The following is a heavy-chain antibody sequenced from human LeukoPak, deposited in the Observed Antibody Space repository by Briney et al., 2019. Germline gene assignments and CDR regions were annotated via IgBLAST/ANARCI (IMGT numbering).Heavy chain of an antibody. CDR1: GFTLTGYS. J-gene: IGHJ4*02. V-gene: IGHV3-21*01. CDR3: ASLYKLADY. Sequence: GGSLRLSCVASGFTLTGYSMNWVRQAPGKGLEWVSSISSSSSYIYYADSVKGRLTISRDNAKNSLYLQMNSLRAEDTAVYYCASLYKLADYWGQGTLVTVSS. D-gene: IGHD1-1*01. CDR2: ISSSSSYI.